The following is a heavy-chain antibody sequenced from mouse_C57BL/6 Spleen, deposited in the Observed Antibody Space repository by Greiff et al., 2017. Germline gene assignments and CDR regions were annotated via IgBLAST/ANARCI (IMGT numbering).Heavy chain of an antibody. CDR2: IYPGSGST. V-gene: IGHV1-55*01. Sequence: VLLQQPGAELVKPGASVKMSCKASGFTFTSYWITWVKQRPGQGLEWIGDIYPGSGSTNYNEKFKSKATLTVDTSSSTAYMQLSSLTSEDSAVFYCTRDVSSLDYWGQGTTLTVSS. D-gene: IGHD1-1*01. CDR1: GFTFTSYW. CDR3: TRDVSSLDY. J-gene: IGHJ2*01.